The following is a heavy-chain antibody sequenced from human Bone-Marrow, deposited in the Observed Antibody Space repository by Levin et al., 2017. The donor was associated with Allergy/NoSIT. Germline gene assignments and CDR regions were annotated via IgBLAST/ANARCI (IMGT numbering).Heavy chain of an antibody. J-gene: IGHJ5*02. Sequence: SETLSLTCTASDGFLSGYYWSWIRQSAGKRLEWIGRIYISGSTTYNPSFKSRVTMSVDESKNQFSLTLSSVTAADTAVYYCVHDTRPGLDTWFAPWGQGRLVIVSS. CDR2: IYISGST. CDR3: VHDTRPGLDTWFAP. CDR1: DGFLSGYY. D-gene: IGHD3-9*01. V-gene: IGHV4-4*07.